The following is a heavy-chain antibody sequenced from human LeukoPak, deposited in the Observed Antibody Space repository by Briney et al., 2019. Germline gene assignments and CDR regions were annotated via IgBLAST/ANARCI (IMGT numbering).Heavy chain of an antibody. CDR2: IHASGPT. CDR3: ARHDAGIAARPFDN. D-gene: IGHD6-6*01. V-gene: IGHV4-4*09. J-gene: IGHJ4*02. Sequence: LETLSLTCTVSGGSISTYYWSWIRRPPGKRLDLIAYIHASGPTNYNPSLNSRITISVDTSKNQFSLKLSSVTAADTAVYYCARHDAGIAARPFDNWGQRTLVTVSS. CDR1: GGSISTYY.